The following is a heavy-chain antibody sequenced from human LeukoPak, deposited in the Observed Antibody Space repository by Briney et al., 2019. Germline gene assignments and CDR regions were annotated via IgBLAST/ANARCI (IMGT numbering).Heavy chain of an antibody. J-gene: IGHJ4*02. CDR2: ISSSSSSI. Sequence: GGSLRLSCAASGFTFSYYSMNWVRQAPGKGLEWVSYISSSSSSIYYADSVKGRFTSSRDNAKNSLYLQMNSLRAEDTAVYYCARGPRITTEYYFDYWGQGTLVTVSS. CDR3: ARGPRITTEYYFDY. D-gene: IGHD3-10*01. CDR1: GFTFSYYS. V-gene: IGHV3-48*01.